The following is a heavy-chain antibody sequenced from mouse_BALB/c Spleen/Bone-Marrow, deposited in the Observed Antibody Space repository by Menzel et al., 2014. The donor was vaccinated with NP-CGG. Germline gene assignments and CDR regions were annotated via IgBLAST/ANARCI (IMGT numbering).Heavy chain of an antibody. CDR3: ARCGYYGFLHY. CDR2: INPDSRTI. D-gene: IGHD1-1*01. Sequence: EVNLVESGGGLVQPGGSLKLSCAASGFDFSRYWMSWVRQAPGKGLEWIGEINPDSRTINYTPSLKDKFIISRDNAKNTLDLQMSRVRSEDAGLYYCARCGYYGFLHYWGQGTTLTVSS. J-gene: IGHJ2*01. V-gene: IGHV4-1*02. CDR1: GFDFSRYW.